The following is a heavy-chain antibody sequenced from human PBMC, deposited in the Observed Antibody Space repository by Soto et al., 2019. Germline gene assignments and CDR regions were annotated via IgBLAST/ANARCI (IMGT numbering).Heavy chain of an antibody. Sequence: QEHLMESGGGLVKPGGSLRLSCAGSGFIFSDYYITWIRRAPGKGLEWVSYINTLSSAIYYADSVKGRFTISRDNAKNSVYLQMNSLRAEDTAVYYCARRLQWQPRPLDSWGRGTLVTVSS. CDR1: GFIFSDYY. CDR2: INTLSSAI. CDR3: ARRLQWQPRPLDS. V-gene: IGHV3-11*01. D-gene: IGHD6-19*01. J-gene: IGHJ4*02.